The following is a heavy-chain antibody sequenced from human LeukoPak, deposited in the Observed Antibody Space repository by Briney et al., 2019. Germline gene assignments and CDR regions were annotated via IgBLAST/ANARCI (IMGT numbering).Heavy chain of an antibody. D-gene: IGHD3-22*01. Sequence: SQSLSLTCAISGDSVSSNSAAWNWIRQSPSRGLEWLGRTYQKSKWYNDYAVSVKSRISINPDTSKNQFSLQLNSVTPEDTAVYYCARSMIVVAHRGNYYFMDVWDKGILVTVSS. V-gene: IGHV6-1*01. CDR1: GDSVSSNSAA. J-gene: IGHJ6*03. CDR3: ARSMIVVAHRGNYYFMDV. CDR2: TYQKSKWYN.